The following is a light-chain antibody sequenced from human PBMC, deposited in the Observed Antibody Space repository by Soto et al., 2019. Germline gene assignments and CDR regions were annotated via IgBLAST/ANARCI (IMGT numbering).Light chain of an antibody. V-gene: IGLV7-46*01. CDR2: DTS. J-gene: IGLJ2*01. CDR3: LLSYSGARV. CDR1: TGTVTSGHY. Sequence: QAVVTQEPSLTVSPGGAVTLTCGSSTGTVTSGHYPYWFQQKPGQAPKTLIYDTSNKYSWTPAQFSAFLLGGKAALTLSGAQPEDEAEYYCLLSYSGARVFGGGTKVTVL.